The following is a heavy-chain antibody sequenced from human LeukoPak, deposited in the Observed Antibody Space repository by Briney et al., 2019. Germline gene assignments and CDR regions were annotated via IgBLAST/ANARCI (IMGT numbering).Heavy chain of an antibody. CDR2: IFTSGST. CDR3: ARTIAAALSY. V-gene: IGHV4-4*07. D-gene: IGHD2-15*01. CDR1: GMSISSYY. Sequence: SETLSLTCTVSGMSISSYYWTWIRQPAGKGLEWIGRIFTSGSTTYNPSLKSRLAMSVDTSKNQFSLMMTSVTAADTAVYYCARTIAAALSYWGQGTLVTVSS. J-gene: IGHJ4*02.